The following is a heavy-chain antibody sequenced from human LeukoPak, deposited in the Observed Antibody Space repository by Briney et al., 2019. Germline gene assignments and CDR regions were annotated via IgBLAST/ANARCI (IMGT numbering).Heavy chain of an antibody. D-gene: IGHD6-13*01. Sequence: ASVTVSCKASGYTFTSYAMNWVRQAPGQGLEWMGWINTNTGNPTYAQGFTGRFVFSLDTSVSTAYLQISSLKAEDTAVYYCARDPMSSSWRKFDYWGQGTLVTVSS. CDR1: GYTFTSYA. V-gene: IGHV7-4-1*02. CDR2: INTNTGNP. CDR3: ARDPMSSSWRKFDY. J-gene: IGHJ4*02.